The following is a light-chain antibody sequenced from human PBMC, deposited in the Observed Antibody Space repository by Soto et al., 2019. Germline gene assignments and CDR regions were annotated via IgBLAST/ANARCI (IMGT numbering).Light chain of an antibody. CDR1: QNSNNY. CDR2: DAS. J-gene: IGKJ5*01. Sequence: DIHGTQYTSAVSASVGDRASITCRASQNSNNYLNWHQQKPGRAPKPLIFDASTLKTGVPSRFGGSGSGAEFTFTITGLQPDDFATYFCQQYYTYSTFGQGTRLEIK. V-gene: IGKV1-5*01. CDR3: QQYYTYST.